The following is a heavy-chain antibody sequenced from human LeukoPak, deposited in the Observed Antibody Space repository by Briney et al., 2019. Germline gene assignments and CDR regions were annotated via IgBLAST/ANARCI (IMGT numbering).Heavy chain of an antibody. CDR1: GFTFSSYA. J-gene: IGHJ4*02. CDR3: VKTSLWFGGLFGFDY. Sequence: GGSLRLSCSASGFTFSSYAMHWVRQAPGKGLEYVSAISSNGGSTYYADSVKGRLTISRDNSKNTLYLQMSSLRAEDTAVYYCVKTSLWFGGLFGFDYWGQGTLVTVSS. CDR2: ISSNGGST. V-gene: IGHV3-64D*06. D-gene: IGHD3-10*01.